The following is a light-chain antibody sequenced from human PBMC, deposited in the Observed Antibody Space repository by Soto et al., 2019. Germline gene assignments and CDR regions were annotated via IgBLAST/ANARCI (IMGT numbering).Light chain of an antibody. Sequence: QSALTQPAPVSGSPGQSITISCTGTSSDVGAYNYVSWYQQRPGKAPKLVISEVSNRPSGVSNRFSGSKSGNTASLTISGLQAEDEANYYCCSYTDINTRVFGGGTKLTVL. CDR3: CSYTDINTRV. CDR2: EVS. CDR1: SSDVGAYNY. J-gene: IGLJ3*02. V-gene: IGLV2-14*01.